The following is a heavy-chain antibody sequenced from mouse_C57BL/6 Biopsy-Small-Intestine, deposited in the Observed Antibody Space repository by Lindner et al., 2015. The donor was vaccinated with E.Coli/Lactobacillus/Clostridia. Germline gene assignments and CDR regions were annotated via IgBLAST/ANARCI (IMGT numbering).Heavy chain of an antibody. CDR1: GYTFTAYY. CDR3: ARVVWTALIFADS. D-gene: IGHD1-1*01. CDR2: INPKSGGV. V-gene: IGHV1-84*02. Sequence: SVKVSCKTSGYTFTAYYLYWVRQAPGQGPEWMGWINPKSGGVKSADNFQDRVTMTRDTSTNTAYMDLTNLTLDDTAVYYCARVVWTALIFADSWGQGTLVSVSS. J-gene: IGHJ4*01.